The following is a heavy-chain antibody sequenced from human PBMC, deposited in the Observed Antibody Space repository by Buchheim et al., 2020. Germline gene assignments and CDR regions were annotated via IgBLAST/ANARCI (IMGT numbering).Heavy chain of an antibody. D-gene: IGHD3-9*01. Sequence: QVQLVQPGAEVKKPGASVKVSCKASGYTFTSYDINWVRQATGQGLEWMGWMNPNSGNTGYAQKFQGRVTMTRNTSISTAYMELSSLRSEDTAVYYCTRVLRYFDWLLPDYYYYGMDVWGQGTT. CDR1: GYTFTSYD. V-gene: IGHV1-8*01. CDR2: MNPNSGNT. CDR3: TRVLRYFDWLLPDYYYYGMDV. J-gene: IGHJ6*02.